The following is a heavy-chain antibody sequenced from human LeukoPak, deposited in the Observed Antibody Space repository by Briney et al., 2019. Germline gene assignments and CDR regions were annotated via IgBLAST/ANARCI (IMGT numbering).Heavy chain of an antibody. CDR1: GFTFSSYA. CDR2: ISYNRVST. V-gene: IGHV3-64*01. CDR3: ARGSGWFNHYYMDV. D-gene: IGHD6-19*01. J-gene: IGHJ6*03. Sequence: GGSLRLTCTASGFTFSSYAMYWVRQAPGTGLEYVSAISYNRVSTYHANSVKGRFTISRDNSTNTLYLQMGSLRTEDMAVYYCARGSGWFNHYYMDVWGKGTTVTISS.